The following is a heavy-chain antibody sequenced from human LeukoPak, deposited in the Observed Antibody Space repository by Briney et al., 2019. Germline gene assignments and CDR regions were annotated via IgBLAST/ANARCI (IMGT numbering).Heavy chain of an antibody. CDR2: IYYSGST. J-gene: IGHJ1*01. D-gene: IGHD3-22*01. CDR3: ASGGDMYYYDSYGFQH. Sequence: SETLSLTCTVSGGSISSYYWSWIRQPPGKGLEWIGYIYYSGSTNYNPSLKSRVTISVDTSKNQFSLKLSSATAADTAVYYCASGGDMYYYDSYGFQHWGQGTLVTVSS. V-gene: IGHV4-59*01. CDR1: GGSISSYY.